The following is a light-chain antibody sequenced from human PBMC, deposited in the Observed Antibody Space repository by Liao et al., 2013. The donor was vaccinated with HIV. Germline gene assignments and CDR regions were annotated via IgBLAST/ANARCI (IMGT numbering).Light chain of an antibody. Sequence: SYVLTQTPSVSVAPGQAARITCGGNNIGSKSVHWYQQKPGQAPVLIIYYDTDRPSGIPERFSGSNSGNTATLTISRVEAGDEADYYCQVWDSSTAVVFGGGTKLTVL. CDR2: YDT. V-gene: IGLV3-21*04. CDR1: NIGSKS. CDR3: QVWDSSTAVV. J-gene: IGLJ2*01.